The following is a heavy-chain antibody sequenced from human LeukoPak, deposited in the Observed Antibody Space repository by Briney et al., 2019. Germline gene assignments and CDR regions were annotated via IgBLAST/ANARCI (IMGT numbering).Heavy chain of an antibody. CDR1: EFTFSNYA. Sequence: GGSLRLSCAASEFTFSNYALHWVRQAPGKGLQWVXVISYDGNTIHYADSVKGRFIISRDTSKNTLYLQMNSLKPEDTAMYYCARERGEGRTRNFDYWGQGTLVTVSS. D-gene: IGHD3-16*01. V-gene: IGHV3-30-3*01. CDR2: ISYDGNTI. J-gene: IGHJ4*02. CDR3: ARERGEGRTRNFDY.